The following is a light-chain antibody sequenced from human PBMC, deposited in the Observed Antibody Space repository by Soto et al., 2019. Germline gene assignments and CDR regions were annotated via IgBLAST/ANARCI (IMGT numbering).Light chain of an antibody. CDR3: QQYNSYSRT. CDR1: QSISSW. Sequence: IQMTQSPSTQSASVGDRVTITCRASQSISSWLAWYQQKPGKAPKLLIYKASSLESGVPSRFSGSGSGTEFTLTISSLQPDDFATYYCQQYNSYSRTFGQGTKVDIK. J-gene: IGKJ1*01. V-gene: IGKV1-5*03. CDR2: KAS.